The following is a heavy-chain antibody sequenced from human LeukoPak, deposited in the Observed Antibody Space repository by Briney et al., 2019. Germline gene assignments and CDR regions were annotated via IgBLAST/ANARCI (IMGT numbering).Heavy chain of an antibody. Sequence: MASGPTLVKPTQTLTLSCTFSGFSLTTSGVGVAWIRQLPGKALEWLAGIHWDDDKQYSPSLKSRLTITKDTSKNQVVLILTNMDPVDTATYFCAHRRVGLGLDYWGLGALVTVSS. D-gene: IGHD1-26*01. CDR2: IHWDDDK. J-gene: IGHJ4*02. CDR1: GFSLTTSGVG. V-gene: IGHV2-5*02. CDR3: AHRRVGLGLDY.